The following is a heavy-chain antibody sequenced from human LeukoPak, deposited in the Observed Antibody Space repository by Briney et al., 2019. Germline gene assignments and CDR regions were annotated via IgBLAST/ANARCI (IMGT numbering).Heavy chain of an antibody. Sequence: SQTLSLTCTVSGGSISSGGYYWGWMRQPPGKGLEWIGSIYYSGSTYYNPSLKSRVTMSLDTSKNQFSLKLSSVIAADTAVYYCARGSSRFDCWGQGTLVTVSS. CDR1: GGSISSGGYY. CDR3: ARGSSRFDC. V-gene: IGHV4-39*01. CDR2: IYYSGST. J-gene: IGHJ4*02. D-gene: IGHD6-13*01.